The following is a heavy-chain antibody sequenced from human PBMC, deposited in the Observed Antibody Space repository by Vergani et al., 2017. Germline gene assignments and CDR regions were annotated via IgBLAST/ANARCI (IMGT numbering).Heavy chain of an antibody. CDR1: GGSISSYY. J-gene: IGHJ5*02. Sequence: QVQLQESGPGLVKPSETLSLTCTVSGGSISSYYWSWIRQPAGKGLEWIGRIYTSGSTNYNPSLKSRVTMSVDTSKNQFSLKLSSVTAADTAGYYCARGDIVVVPAAIWEGWFDPWGQGTLVTVSS. V-gene: IGHV4-4*07. CDR3: ARGDIVVVPAAIWEGWFDP. CDR2: IYTSGST. D-gene: IGHD2-2*02.